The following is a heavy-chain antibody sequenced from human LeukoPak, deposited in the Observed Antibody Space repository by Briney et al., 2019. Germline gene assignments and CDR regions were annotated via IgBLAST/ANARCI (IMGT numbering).Heavy chain of an antibody. D-gene: IGHD6-13*01. CDR3: AERPATAGTLYVNWFDP. V-gene: IGHV3-23*01. CDR2: ISGSGGST. CDR1: GFTFSSYA. Sequence: GGSLRLSCAASGFTFSSYAMSWVRQAPGKGLEWVSAISGSGGSTYYADSVKGRFTISRDNSKNTLYLQMNSLRAEDTAVYYCAERPATAGTLYVNWFDPWGQGTLVTVSS. J-gene: IGHJ5*02.